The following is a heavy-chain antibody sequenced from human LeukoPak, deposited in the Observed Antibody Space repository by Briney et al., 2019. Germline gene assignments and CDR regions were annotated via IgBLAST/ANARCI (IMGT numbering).Heavy chain of an antibody. CDR1: GYTFTSYG. V-gene: IGHV1-18*01. CDR3: ARDQLAYYYDSSGYSGY. CDR2: ISAYNGNT. Sequence: ASVKVSCKASGYTFTSYGISWVRQAPGQGLEWMGWISAYNGNTNYAQKLQGRVTMTTDTSTSTAYMELRSLRSDDTAVYYCARDQLAYYYDSSGYSGYWGQGTLVTVSS. D-gene: IGHD3-22*01. J-gene: IGHJ4*02.